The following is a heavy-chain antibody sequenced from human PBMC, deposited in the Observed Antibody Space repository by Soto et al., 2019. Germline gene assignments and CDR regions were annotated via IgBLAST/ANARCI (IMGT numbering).Heavy chain of an antibody. J-gene: IGHJ4*02. Sequence: PSETLSLTCTVSGASMSRGGYYWSWLRHHPGKGLEWIGYIYYSGSTYYNPSLKSRVTISVDTSKNQFSLKLSSVTAADTAVYYCARGSAPSFYILTGYPDYWXQGTLVTVSS. CDR2: IYYSGST. V-gene: IGHV4-31*03. CDR1: GASMSRGGYY. D-gene: IGHD3-9*01. CDR3: ARGSAPSFYILTGYPDY.